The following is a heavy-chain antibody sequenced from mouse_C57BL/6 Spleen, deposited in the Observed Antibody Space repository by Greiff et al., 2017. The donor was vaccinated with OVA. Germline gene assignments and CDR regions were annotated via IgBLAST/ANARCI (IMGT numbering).Heavy chain of an antibody. CDR2: ISPGSGST. Sequence: QVQLQQPGAELVKPGASVKMSCKASGYTFTSYWITWVKQRPGQGLEWIGDISPGSGSTNYNEKFKSKATLTVDTSSSTAYMQLSSLTSEDSAVYYCARGYGSPLAWFAYWGQGTLVTVSA. CDR3: ARGYGSPLAWFAY. J-gene: IGHJ3*01. CDR1: GYTFTSYW. D-gene: IGHD1-1*01. V-gene: IGHV1-55*01.